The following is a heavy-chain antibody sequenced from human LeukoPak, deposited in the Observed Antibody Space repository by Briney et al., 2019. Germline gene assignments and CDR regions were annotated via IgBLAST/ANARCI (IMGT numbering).Heavy chain of an antibody. CDR3: ARRGSFLEWSTSAEYFQH. D-gene: IGHD3-3*01. V-gene: IGHV3-30*01. CDR1: GFTFSSYA. Sequence: RTGGSLRLSCAASGFTFSSYAMHWVRQAPGKGLEGVAVISYDGSNKYYADSVKGRFTISRDNSKNTLYLQMTSLRAEDTAVYYCARRGSFLEWSTSAEYFQHWGQGTLVTVSS. J-gene: IGHJ1*01. CDR2: ISYDGSNK.